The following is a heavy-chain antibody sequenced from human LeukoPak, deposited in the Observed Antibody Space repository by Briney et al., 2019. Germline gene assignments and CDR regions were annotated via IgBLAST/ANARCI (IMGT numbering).Heavy chain of an antibody. CDR3: ARQNYYDSSGYYYYYYGMDV. Sequence: SETLSLTCTVSAGSISSGGYYWSWIRQPPGKGLGWIGYIYHSGSTYYNPSLKSRVTISVDRSKNQFSLKLSSVTAADTAVYYCARQNYYDSSGYYYYYYGMDVWGQGTTVTVSS. J-gene: IGHJ6*02. CDR1: AGSISSGGYY. D-gene: IGHD3-22*01. CDR2: IYHSGST. V-gene: IGHV4-30-2*01.